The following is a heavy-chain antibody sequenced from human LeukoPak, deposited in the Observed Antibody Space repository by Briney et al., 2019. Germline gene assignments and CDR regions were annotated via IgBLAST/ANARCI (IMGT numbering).Heavy chain of an antibody. J-gene: IGHJ4*02. V-gene: IGHV3-30*02. Sequence: PGRSLRLSCAASGFTFSSYGMHWVRQAPGKGLEWVAFIRYDGSNKYYADSVKGRFTISRDNSKNTLYLQMNSLRTEDTAVYYCAKDQQWLVNFIDYWGQGTLVTVSS. CDR3: AKDQQWLVNFIDY. CDR2: IRYDGSNK. CDR1: GFTFSSYG. D-gene: IGHD6-19*01.